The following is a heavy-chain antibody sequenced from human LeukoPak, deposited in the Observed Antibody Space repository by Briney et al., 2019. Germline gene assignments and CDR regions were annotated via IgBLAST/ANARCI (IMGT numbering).Heavy chain of an antibody. Sequence: KPGGSLRLSCAAPGFTFSDYYMSWVRQAPGKGLEWVSYISSSGSTIYYADSVKGRFTISRDNAKNSLYLQMNSLRAEDTAVYYCARDRDYSTYYFDYWGQGPLVTVSS. J-gene: IGHJ4*02. CDR1: GFTFSDYY. V-gene: IGHV3-11*01. D-gene: IGHD4-17*01. CDR2: ISSSGSTI. CDR3: ARDRDYSTYYFDY.